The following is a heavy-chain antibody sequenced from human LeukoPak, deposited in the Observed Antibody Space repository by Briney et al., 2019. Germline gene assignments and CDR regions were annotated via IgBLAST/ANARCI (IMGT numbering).Heavy chain of an antibody. CDR3: AKEGAAAGPDFDL. D-gene: IGHD6-13*01. J-gene: IGHJ4*01. CDR1: GASIENHY. Sequence: SETLSLTCTVSGASIENHYWSWIRQPAGKGLEWIGRFEPSGTTKYNPSLKSRITMSVDTSKNQFSLELNSVTAADTAVYYCAKEGAAAGPDFDLWGQEPWSSSPQ. CDR2: FEPSGTT. V-gene: IGHV4-4*07.